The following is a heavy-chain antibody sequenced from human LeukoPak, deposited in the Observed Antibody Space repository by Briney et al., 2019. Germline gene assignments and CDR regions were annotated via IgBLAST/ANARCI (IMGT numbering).Heavy chain of an antibody. CDR1: GFTFSSYS. D-gene: IGHD3-3*01. V-gene: IGHV3-48*02. CDR2: ISSSSSTI. CDR3: AKIRFLEWLLTPRDYGMDV. J-gene: IGHJ6*02. Sequence: GGSLRLSCAASGFTFSSYSMNWVRQAPGKGLEWVSYISSSSSTIYYADSVKGRFTISRDNAKNSLYLQMNSLRDEDTAVYYCAKIRFLEWLLTPRDYGMDVWGQGTTATVSS.